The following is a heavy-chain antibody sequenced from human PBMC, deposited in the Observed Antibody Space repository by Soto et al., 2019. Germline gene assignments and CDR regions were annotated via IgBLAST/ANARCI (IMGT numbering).Heavy chain of an antibody. D-gene: IGHD1-1*01. V-gene: IGHV4-31*03. Sequence: SETLSLTCSVSGGSISSGGYYWSWVRQHPGKGLEWIGYIYYSGSTYYNPSLKSRVTISVDTSKNQFSLKLSSVTAADTAVYYCARWPQLEPRFDYWGQGTLVTVSS. CDR1: GGSISSGGYY. J-gene: IGHJ4*02. CDR2: IYYSGST. CDR3: ARWPQLEPRFDY.